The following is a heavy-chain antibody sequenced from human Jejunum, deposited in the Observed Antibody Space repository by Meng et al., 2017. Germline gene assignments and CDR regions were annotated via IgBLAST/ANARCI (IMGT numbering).Heavy chain of an antibody. CDR1: GGSTITTGYY. CDR2: IYYSGST. CDR3: ARHFLTMSKDYFDY. Sequence: QVQLQESGPGLVKPSETLSLTCTVSGGSTITTGYYWGWIRQPPGKGLEWMGSIYYSGSTYYNSPLQSRLTISVDTSKNQFSLKLRSVTAADTAIYYCARHFLTMSKDYFDYWGQGTLVTVSS. V-gene: IGHV4-39*01. D-gene: IGHD2/OR15-2a*01. J-gene: IGHJ4*02.